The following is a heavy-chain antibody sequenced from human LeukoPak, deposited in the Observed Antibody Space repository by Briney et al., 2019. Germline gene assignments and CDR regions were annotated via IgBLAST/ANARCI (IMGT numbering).Heavy chain of an antibody. Sequence: SETLSLTCSVSGDSVSSSTSYFWSWIRQPPGKGLEWIGYISYSGSTNYDPSLKSRVNLSVDTSKNQFSLKLSSVTAADTAVYYCASYQGSIVAIYFDYWGQGTLVTVSS. J-gene: IGHJ4*02. D-gene: IGHD5-12*01. V-gene: IGHV4-61*01. CDR2: ISYSGST. CDR1: GDSVSSSTSYF. CDR3: ASYQGSIVAIYFDY.